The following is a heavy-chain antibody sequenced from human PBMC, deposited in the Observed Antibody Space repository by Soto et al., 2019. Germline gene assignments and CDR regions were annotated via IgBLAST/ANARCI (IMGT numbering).Heavy chain of an antibody. J-gene: IGHJ5*02. Sequence: ASVKVSCQASGNTFNHFGVTWVRQAPGQGLEWMGWISAYTDDPNYAQKFQGRVTMTIDTSTSTAYLDLRSLTSDGTAVYYCAIEITGDEAWFEPWGQGTLVSVSS. D-gene: IGHD2-21*02. V-gene: IGHV1-18*01. CDR1: GNTFNHFG. CDR2: ISAYTDDP. CDR3: AIEITGDEAWFEP.